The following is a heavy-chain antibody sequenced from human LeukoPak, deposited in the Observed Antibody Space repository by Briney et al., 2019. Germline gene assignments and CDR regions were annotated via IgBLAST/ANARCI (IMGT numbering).Heavy chain of an antibody. J-gene: IGHJ6*03. V-gene: IGHV1-18*01. Sequence: GASVTLSFNSSGYTFIIYGITWVRQAPGQGLEWMGWISTYTTKTNYAQSLQGRVTMTTDTSTSTAYMELRSLRSDDTAVYYCAREGGVGPTAPPDYYSYQMDVWGKGTTVTVSS. CDR3: AREGGVGPTAPPDYYSYQMDV. CDR1: GYTFIIYG. CDR2: ISTYTTKT. D-gene: IGHD1-26*01.